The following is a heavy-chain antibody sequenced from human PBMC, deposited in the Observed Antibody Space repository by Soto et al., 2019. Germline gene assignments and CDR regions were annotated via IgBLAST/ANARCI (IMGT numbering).Heavy chain of an antibody. J-gene: IGHJ4*02. Sequence: QVQLQESGPGLVKPSGTLSLTCAVSGGSISSSNWWSWVRQPPGKGLEWIGEIYHSGSTNYNPSLKSRVTISVDKSKNQFALKLSSVTDADTAVYYCARGHVLLWCGETYYFDYWGQGTLVTVSS. CDR3: ARGHVLLWCGETYYFDY. D-gene: IGHD3-10*01. CDR2: IYHSGST. V-gene: IGHV4-4*02. CDR1: GGSISSSNW.